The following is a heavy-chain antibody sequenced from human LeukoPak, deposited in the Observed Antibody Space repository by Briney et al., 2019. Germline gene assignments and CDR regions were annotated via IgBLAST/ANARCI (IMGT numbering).Heavy chain of an antibody. Sequence: SETLSLTCTVSGGSLSSYYWSWIRQPPGKGLEWIGYIYYSGSTNYNPSLQSRVTISVDTSKNQFSLKLSSVTAADTAVYYCARHRWAYYGDYSAGRDAFDIWGQGTMVTVSS. D-gene: IGHD4-17*01. CDR1: GGSLSSYY. CDR2: IYYSGST. V-gene: IGHV4-59*08. CDR3: ARHRWAYYGDYSAGRDAFDI. J-gene: IGHJ3*02.